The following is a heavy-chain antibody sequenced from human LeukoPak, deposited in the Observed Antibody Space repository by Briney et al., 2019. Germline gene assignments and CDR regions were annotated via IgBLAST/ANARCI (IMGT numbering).Heavy chain of an antibody. J-gene: IGHJ4*02. CDR3: ARAHYGDPFHFDY. V-gene: IGHV1-2*02. CDR2: INPNSGGT. Sequence: ASVKVSCKASGYTFTGYYMHCVRQAPGQGLEWMGWINPNSGGTNYAQKFQGRVTMTRDTSISTAYMELSRLRSDDTAVYYCARAHYGDPFHFDYWGQGTLVTVSS. D-gene: IGHD4-17*01. CDR1: GYTFTGYY.